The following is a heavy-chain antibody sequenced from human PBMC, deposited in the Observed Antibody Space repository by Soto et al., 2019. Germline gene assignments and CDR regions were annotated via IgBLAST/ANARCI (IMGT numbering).Heavy chain of an antibody. J-gene: IGHJ4*02. V-gene: IGHV3-30*18. CDR1: GFTFSSYG. D-gene: IGHD6-19*01. CDR3: AKDSRPWLVSNYFDY. Sequence: GGSLRLSCAASGFTFSSYGMHWVRQAPGKGLEWVAVISYDGSNKYYADSVKGRFTISRDNSKNTLYLQMNSLRAEDTAVYYCAKDSRPWLVSNYFDYWGQGTLVTVSS. CDR2: ISYDGSNK.